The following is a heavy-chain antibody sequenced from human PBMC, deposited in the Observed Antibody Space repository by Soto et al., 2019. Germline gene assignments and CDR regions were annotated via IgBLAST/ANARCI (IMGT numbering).Heavy chain of an antibody. CDR3: AREYDSSGYCLGY. V-gene: IGHV3-30-3*01. Sequence: QVQLVESGGGVVQPGRSLRLSCAASGFTFSSYAMHWVRQAPGKGLEWVAVISYDVSNKYYADSVKGRFTISRDNSKNTLYLQMNSLRAEDTAVYYCAREYDSSGYCLGYWGQGTLVTVSS. CDR2: ISYDVSNK. CDR1: GFTFSSYA. D-gene: IGHD3-22*01. J-gene: IGHJ4*02.